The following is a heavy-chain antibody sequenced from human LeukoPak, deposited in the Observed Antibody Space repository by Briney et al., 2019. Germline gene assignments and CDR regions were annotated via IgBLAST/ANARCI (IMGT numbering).Heavy chain of an antibody. J-gene: IGHJ4*02. V-gene: IGHV3-43*02. CDR3: AKDREDSNSFFDY. Sequence: GGSLRLSCAASGFTFDDYAMHWVRQAPGKGLEWVSLINGDGSNSYYADSVKGRFTISRDNSKNSLYLQMSSLSTADTAFYYCAKDREDSNSFFDYWSQGTLVTVSS. D-gene: IGHD4-11*01. CDR1: GFTFDDYA. CDR2: INGDGSNS.